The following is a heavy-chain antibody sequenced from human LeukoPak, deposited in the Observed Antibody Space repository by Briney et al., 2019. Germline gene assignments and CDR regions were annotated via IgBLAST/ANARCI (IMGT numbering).Heavy chain of an antibody. J-gene: IGHJ5*02. CDR3: ARAILGGYYDSGHNWFDP. Sequence: PSGTLSLTCAVSGGSISSSNWWSLVRQPPGKGLEWIGYIYYSGSTYYNPSLKSRVTISVDTSKNQFSLKLSSVTAADTAVYYCARAILGGYYDSGHNWFDPWGQGTLVTVSS. CDR1: GGSISSSNW. D-gene: IGHD3-22*01. CDR2: IYYSGST. V-gene: IGHV4-4*02.